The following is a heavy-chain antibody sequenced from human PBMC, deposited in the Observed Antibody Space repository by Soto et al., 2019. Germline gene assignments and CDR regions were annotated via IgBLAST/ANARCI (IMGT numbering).Heavy chain of an antibody. V-gene: IGHV3-11*06. D-gene: IGHD1-7*01. J-gene: IGHJ4*02. CDR2: ISSSSSYT. CDR3: ARDSTRTTPDY. CDR1: GFTFSDYY. Sequence: SLRLSFAASGFTFSDYYMSWIRQAAGKGLEWVSYISSSSSYTNYADSVKGRFTISRDNAKNSLYLQMNSLRAEDPAVDYCARDSTRTTPDYWGQGTLVIVSS.